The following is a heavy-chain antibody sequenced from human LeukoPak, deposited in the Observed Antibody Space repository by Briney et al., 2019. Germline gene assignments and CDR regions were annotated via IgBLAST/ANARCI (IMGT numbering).Heavy chain of an antibody. CDR2: ISAYNGNT. D-gene: IGHD6-13*01. Sequence: ASVKVSCKASGYTFSRYGISWVRQAPGQGLEWMGWISAYNGNTNYAQRVQGRVTMTTDTFTNTVYMELRSLRSEDMAMYYCARGRPAAGQYYFDYWGQGTLVTVSS. V-gene: IGHV1-18*03. CDR1: GYTFSRYG. CDR3: ARGRPAAGQYYFDY. J-gene: IGHJ4*02.